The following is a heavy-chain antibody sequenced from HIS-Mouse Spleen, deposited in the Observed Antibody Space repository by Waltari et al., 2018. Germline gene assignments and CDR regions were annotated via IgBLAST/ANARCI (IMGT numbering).Heavy chain of an antibody. CDR1: GFSFSRCA. Sequence: EVQLLESGGGLVQPGGSLRLSCAASGFSFSRCAMSLVRQAPGKGLEWVAVISGSGGSTYYADSVKGRFTISRDNSKNTLYLQMNSLRAEDTAVYYCAKTLVRSRDFDYWGQGTLVTVSS. V-gene: IGHV3-23*01. D-gene: IGHD4-17*01. CDR3: AKTLVRSRDFDY. CDR2: ISGSGGST. J-gene: IGHJ4*02.